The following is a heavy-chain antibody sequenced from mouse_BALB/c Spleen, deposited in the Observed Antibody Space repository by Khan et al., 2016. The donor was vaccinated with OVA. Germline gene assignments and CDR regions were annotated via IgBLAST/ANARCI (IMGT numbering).Heavy chain of an antibody. CDR1: GYSITSGYA. D-gene: IGHD1-1*01. Sequence: VQLQQSGPGLVKPSQSLSLTCTVTGYSITSGYAWNWIRQFPGNKLEWMGYISYSGVTSYTPSLKSRIPITRDTSKNQFFLQLNSVTTEDTATYYCARGNYYGYYFDYWGQGTTLTVSS. CDR2: ISYSGVT. J-gene: IGHJ2*01. V-gene: IGHV3-2*02. CDR3: ARGNYYGYYFDY.